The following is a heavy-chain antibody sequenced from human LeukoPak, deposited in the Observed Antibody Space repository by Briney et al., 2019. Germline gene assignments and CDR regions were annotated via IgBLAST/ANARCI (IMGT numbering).Heavy chain of an antibody. CDR1: GFTFSSYS. J-gene: IGHJ3*02. Sequence: GGSLRLSCAASGFTFSSYSMNWVRQAPGKGLEWVSYISSSSSTIYYADSVKARFTISRDNSKNTVHLQMNSLRVEDTAVYYCARSKTAPGDAFDIWGQGTMVTVSS. CDR3: ARSKTAPGDAFDI. CDR2: ISSSSSTI. V-gene: IGHV3-48*01.